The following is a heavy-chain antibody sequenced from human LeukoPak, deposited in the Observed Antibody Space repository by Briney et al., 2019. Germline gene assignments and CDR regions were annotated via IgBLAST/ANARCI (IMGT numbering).Heavy chain of an antibody. CDR3: ARVHVVPPLDYYYYYMDV. CDR2: IYHSGST. V-gene: IGHV4-30-2*01. J-gene: IGHJ6*03. CDR1: GGSISSGGYY. D-gene: IGHD2-2*01. Sequence: SETLSLTCTVSGGSISSGGYYWSWIRQPPGKGLEWIGYIYHSGSTYYNPSLKSRVTISVDRSKNQFSLKLSSVTAADTAVYYCARVHVVPPLDYYYYYMDVWGKGTTVTVSS.